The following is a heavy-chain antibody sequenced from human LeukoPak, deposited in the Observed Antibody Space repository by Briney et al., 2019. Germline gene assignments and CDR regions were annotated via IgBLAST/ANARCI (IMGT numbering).Heavy chain of an antibody. J-gene: IGHJ4*02. CDR2: ISSSSTSI. D-gene: IGHD3-22*01. CDR1: GFTFSSHR. V-gene: IGHV3-21*06. Sequence: GGSLRLSCTASGFTFSSHRMNWVRQAPGRGLEWVSSISSSSTSIYYADSVKGRFTISRDSAKNSLYLQMSSLRAEDTAVYYCASGTHYYDAPSSYWGQGTLVTVSS. CDR3: ASGTHYYDAPSSY.